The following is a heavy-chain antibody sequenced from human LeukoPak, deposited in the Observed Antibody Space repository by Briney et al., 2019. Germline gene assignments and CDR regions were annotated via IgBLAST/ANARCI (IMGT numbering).Heavy chain of an antibody. V-gene: IGHV3-30-3*01. J-gene: IGHJ6*02. CDR3: ARGSPAADYYYYGMDV. Sequence: PGRSLRLSCAASGFTFSSYAMHWVRQAPGKGLEWVAVISYDGSNKYYADSVKGRFTISRDNSKYTLYLQMNSLRAEDTAVYYCARGSPAADYYYYGMDVWGQGTTVTVSS. CDR1: GFTFSSYA. CDR2: ISYDGSNK. D-gene: IGHD2-2*01.